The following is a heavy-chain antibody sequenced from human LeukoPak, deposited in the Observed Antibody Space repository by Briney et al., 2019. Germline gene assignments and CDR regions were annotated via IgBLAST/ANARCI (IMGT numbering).Heavy chain of an antibody. CDR2: TYYSVTT. CDR1: GGSISPYY. J-gene: IGHJ3*01. CDR3: AIAEYSGSHAYAIDF. D-gene: IGHD1-26*01. Sequence: PSETLSLTCPVSGGSISPYYWNWIRQPPGKGLEWIGYTYYSVTTNNNTSLKSRVTISVDTSKNQCSLKLSSVTAADTAVYYCAIAEYSGSHAYAIDFWGQGTMVSVSS. V-gene: IGHV4-59*01.